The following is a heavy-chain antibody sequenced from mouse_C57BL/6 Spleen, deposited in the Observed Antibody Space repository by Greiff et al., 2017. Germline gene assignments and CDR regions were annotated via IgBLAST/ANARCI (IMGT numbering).Heavy chain of an antibody. CDR2: IRSKSNNYAT. J-gene: IGHJ4*01. CDR3: VRRGNRGYYAMGY. D-gene: IGHD2-1*01. V-gene: IGHV10-1*01. Sequence: EVKLVESGGGLVQPKGSLKLSCAASGFSFNTYAMNWVRQAPGKGLEWVARIRSKSNNYATYYADSVKDRFTISRDDSESMLYLQMNNFKTEDTAMYFCVRRGNRGYYAMGYWGQRTSVTVSS. CDR1: GFSFNTYA.